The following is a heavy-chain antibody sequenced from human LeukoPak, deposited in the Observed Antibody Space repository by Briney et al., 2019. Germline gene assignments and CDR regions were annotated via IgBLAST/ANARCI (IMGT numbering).Heavy chain of an antibody. D-gene: IGHD6-6*01. CDR2: ISYDGSNK. Sequence: PGGSLRLSCAASGFTFSSYAMSWVRQAPGKGLEWVAVISYDGSNKYYADSVKGRFTISRDNSKNTLYLQMNSLRAEDTAVYYCASQGPSSIAAPSPGGLDYWGQGTLVTVSS. J-gene: IGHJ4*02. CDR1: GFTFSSYA. CDR3: ASQGPSSIAAPSPGGLDY. V-gene: IGHV3-30-3*01.